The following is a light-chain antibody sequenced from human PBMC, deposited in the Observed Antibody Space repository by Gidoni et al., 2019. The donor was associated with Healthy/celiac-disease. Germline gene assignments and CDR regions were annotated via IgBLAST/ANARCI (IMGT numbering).Light chain of an antibody. CDR3: QQYYSYPPI. CDR2: AAS. Sequence: AIRMTQSPSSFPASTGDRVTITCRASQGISSYLAWYQQKPGKAPKLLIYAASTLQSGVPSRFSGSGSGTDFTLTISWLQSEDFATYYCQQYYSYPPIFGPGTKVDIK. V-gene: IGKV1-8*01. J-gene: IGKJ3*01. CDR1: QGISSY.